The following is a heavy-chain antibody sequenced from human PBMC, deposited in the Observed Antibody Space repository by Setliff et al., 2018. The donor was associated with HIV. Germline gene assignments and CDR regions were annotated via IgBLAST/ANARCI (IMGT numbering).Heavy chain of an antibody. V-gene: IGHV4-31*03. CDR1: GGSIRTGDYY. J-gene: IGHJ3*02. D-gene: IGHD2-2*01. CDR3: ARFTPPYCSSRNCYWGAFEI. CDR2: IHYSGNT. Sequence: PSETLSLTCTVSGGSIRTGDYYWNWMRQRPGKGLEWIGYIHYSGNTYSNPALKSRLIISMDTSKNRFSRRMTSVTAANTAVYHCARFTPPYCSSRNCYWGAFEIWGQGARVTVS.